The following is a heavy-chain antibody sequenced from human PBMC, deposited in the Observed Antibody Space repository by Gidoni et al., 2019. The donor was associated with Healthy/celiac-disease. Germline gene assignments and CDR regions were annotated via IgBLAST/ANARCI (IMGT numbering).Heavy chain of an antibody. Sequence: QLQLQESGSGLVKPSQTLSLTCAVSVGSISRGGYSWSWIRQPPGKGLEWIGYIYHSGSTYYNPSLKSRVTISVDRSKNQFSLKLSSVTAADTAVYYCARGVVGATIYPGAFDIWGQGTMVTVSS. V-gene: IGHV4-30-2*01. CDR2: IYHSGST. CDR1: VGSISRGGYS. J-gene: IGHJ3*02. CDR3: ARGVVGATIYPGAFDI. D-gene: IGHD1-26*01.